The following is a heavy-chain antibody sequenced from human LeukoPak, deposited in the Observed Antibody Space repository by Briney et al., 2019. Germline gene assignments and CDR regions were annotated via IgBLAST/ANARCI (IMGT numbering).Heavy chain of an antibody. CDR3: ARDPII. CDR2: ISSSRSYI. J-gene: IGHJ3*02. CDR1: GFTFSSYW. V-gene: IGHV3-21*01. Sequence: TGGSLRLSCAASGFTFSSYWMSWVRQAPGKGLEWVSFISSSRSYIYYPDSVKGRFTISRDNAKNSLYLQMNSLRAEDTAVYYCARDPIIWGQGTMVTVSS.